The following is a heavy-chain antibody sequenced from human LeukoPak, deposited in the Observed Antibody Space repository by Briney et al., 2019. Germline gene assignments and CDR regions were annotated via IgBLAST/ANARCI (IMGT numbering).Heavy chain of an antibody. D-gene: IGHD4-17*01. Sequence: GRSLRLSCAASGFTMNNFGMHWVRQAPGKGLEGVAAIWNDGSQKPYIDSVKGRFTSYRENSMNTLSLQMNGLRVEDTGVYYCVKGADGDYNFEDSFYFESWGQGTLVTVSS. V-gene: IGHV3-33*06. CDR1: GFTMNNFG. CDR2: IWNDGSQK. CDR3: VKGADGDYNFEDSFYFES. J-gene: IGHJ4*02.